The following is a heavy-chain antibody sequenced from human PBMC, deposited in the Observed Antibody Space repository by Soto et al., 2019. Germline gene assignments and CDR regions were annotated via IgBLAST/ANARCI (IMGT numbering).Heavy chain of an antibody. CDR3: ARGRKGYSGTWYVD. CDR2: ISHSGSS. Sequence: LSLTCAVYGGSFSGYSWSWIRQPPGKGLEWIGEISHSGSSNYNPSLKTRVTISVDTSKNQFSLRLSSVTGADTAVYYCARGRKGYSGTWYVDWGQGTLVTVSS. D-gene: IGHD6-13*01. J-gene: IGHJ4*02. V-gene: IGHV4-34*01. CDR1: GGSFSGYS.